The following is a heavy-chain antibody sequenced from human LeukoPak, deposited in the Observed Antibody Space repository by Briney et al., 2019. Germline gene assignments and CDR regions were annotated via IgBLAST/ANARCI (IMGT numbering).Heavy chain of an antibody. Sequence: PSETLSLTCAVYGGSFSGYYRSWIRQPAGKGLEWIGRIYTSGSTNYNPSLKSRVTMSVDTSKNQFSLKLSSVTAADAAVYYCARGYYGDYASFDYWGQGTLVTVSS. V-gene: IGHV4-59*10. CDR2: IYTSGST. D-gene: IGHD4-17*01. CDR1: GGSFSGYY. J-gene: IGHJ4*02. CDR3: ARGYYGDYASFDY.